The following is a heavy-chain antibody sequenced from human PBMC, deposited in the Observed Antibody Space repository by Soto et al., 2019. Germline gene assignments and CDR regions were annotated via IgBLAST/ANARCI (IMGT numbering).Heavy chain of an antibody. CDR2: IIPIFGTA. CDR3: ARTGVTTHTGNFDY. CDR1: GGTFSSYA. Sequence: AASVKVSCKASGGTFSSYAISWVRQAPGQGLEWMGGIIPIFGTANYAQKFQGRVTITADESTSTAYIELSSLRSEDTAVYYCARTGVTTHTGNFDYWGQGTLVTVSS. J-gene: IGHJ4*02. V-gene: IGHV1-69*13. D-gene: IGHD4-4*01.